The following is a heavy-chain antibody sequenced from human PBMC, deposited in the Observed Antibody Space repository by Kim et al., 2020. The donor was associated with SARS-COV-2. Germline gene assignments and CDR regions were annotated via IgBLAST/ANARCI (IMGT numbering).Heavy chain of an antibody. CDR3: ARGEPPFVDY. D-gene: IGHD1-26*01. CDR2: GT. J-gene: IGHJ4*02. V-gene: IGHV1-2*04. Sequence: GTNYAQKFQGWVTMTRDTSISTAYMELSRLRSDDTAVYYCARGEPPFVDYWGQGTLVTVSS.